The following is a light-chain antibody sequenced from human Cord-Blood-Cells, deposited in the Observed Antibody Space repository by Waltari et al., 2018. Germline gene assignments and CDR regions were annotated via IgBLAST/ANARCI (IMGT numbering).Light chain of an antibody. V-gene: IGKV1-9*01. CDR1: QGISSY. Sequence: DIQLTQSPSFLSASVGDRVTITCRASQGISSYLAWYQPKPGKAPKLLIYAASTLQSGVPSRFSGSGSGTEFTLTSSSLQPEDFATYYCQQLNSYPYTFGQGTKLEIK. CDR2: AAS. CDR3: QQLNSYPYT. J-gene: IGKJ2*01.